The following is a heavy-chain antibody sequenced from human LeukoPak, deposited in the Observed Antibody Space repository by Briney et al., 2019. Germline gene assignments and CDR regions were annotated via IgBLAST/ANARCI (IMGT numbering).Heavy chain of an antibody. Sequence: PSETLSLTCAVYGGSFSGYCWSWIRQPPGKGLEWIGEINHSGSTNYNPSLKSRVSISVDTSKNQFYLKVIAVTAADTAVYYCARRITGTTSDSYDYWGQGTLVTVSS. D-gene: IGHD1-20*01. CDR2: INHSGST. CDR3: ARRITGTTSDSYDY. CDR1: GGSFSGYC. J-gene: IGHJ4*02. V-gene: IGHV4-34*01.